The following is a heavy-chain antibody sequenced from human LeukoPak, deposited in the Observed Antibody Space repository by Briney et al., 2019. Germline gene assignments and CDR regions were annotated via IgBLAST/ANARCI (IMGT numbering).Heavy chain of an antibody. CDR2: IYYSGST. Sequence: PSETLSLTCAVSGYSISSGYYWSWIRQPPGKGLEWIGYIYYSGSTNYNPSLKSRVTISVDTSKNQFSLKLSSVTAADTAVYYCARAPPPPDLDGYNLGLDYWGQGTLVAVSS. V-gene: IGHV4-61*01. CDR3: ARAPPPPDLDGYNLGLDY. CDR1: GYSISSGYY. D-gene: IGHD5-24*01. J-gene: IGHJ4*02.